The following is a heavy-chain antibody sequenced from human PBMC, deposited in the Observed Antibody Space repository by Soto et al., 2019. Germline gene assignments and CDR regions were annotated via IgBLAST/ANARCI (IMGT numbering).Heavy chain of an antibody. Sequence: ASVKVSCKASGYTFTSYDINWVRQATGQGLEWMGWMNPNSGNTGYAQKFQGRVTMTRNTPISTAYMELSSLRSEDTAVYYCARGWGRITIFGGWFDPWGQGTLVTVSS. CDR2: MNPNSGNT. D-gene: IGHD3-3*01. J-gene: IGHJ5*02. CDR3: ARGWGRITIFGGWFDP. V-gene: IGHV1-8*01. CDR1: GYTFTSYD.